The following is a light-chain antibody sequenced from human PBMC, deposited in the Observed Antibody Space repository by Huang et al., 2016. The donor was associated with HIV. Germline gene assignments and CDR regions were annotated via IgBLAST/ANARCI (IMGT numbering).Light chain of an antibody. CDR2: GSS. CDR1: RSVSSN. CDR3: QQYNNWLLS. V-gene: IGKV3-15*01. Sequence: IVMTQSLATLSVSPGERVTVSCRANRSVSSNLACYQQRTDQAPRLLIYGSSTRAAGIPARFSGSGAGTDFSLTISNLQSEDFALYYCQQYNNWLLSFGGGTRVDI. J-gene: IGKJ4*01.